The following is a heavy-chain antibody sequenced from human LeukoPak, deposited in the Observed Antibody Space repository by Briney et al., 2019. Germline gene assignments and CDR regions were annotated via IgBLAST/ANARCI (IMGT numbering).Heavy chain of an antibody. Sequence: PGGSLRLSCAASGFTFSSYAMHWVRQAPGKGLEWVAVISYDGSNKYYADSVKGRFTISRDNSKNTLYLQMNSLRAEDTAVYYCARVEDYYDSSGYYFDYWGQGTLVTVSS. J-gene: IGHJ4*02. CDR1: GFTFSSYA. CDR3: ARVEDYYDSSGYYFDY. D-gene: IGHD3-22*01. CDR2: ISYDGSNK. V-gene: IGHV3-30-3*01.